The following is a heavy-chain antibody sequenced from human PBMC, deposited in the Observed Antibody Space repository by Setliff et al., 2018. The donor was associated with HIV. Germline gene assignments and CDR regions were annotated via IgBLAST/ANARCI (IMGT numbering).Heavy chain of an antibody. D-gene: IGHD3-16*01. V-gene: IGHV1-18*04. CDR1: EYSFTSYD. Sequence: ASVKVSCKSSEYSFTSYDINWVRQAPGQGLEWMGWISTYNGNANYAQKFQGRVTMTTHTSTTTAHMELRSLRSDDTAVYYCAKDRGRGNWLDPWGQGTLVTVSS. CDR2: ISTYNGNA. CDR3: AKDRGRGNWLDP. J-gene: IGHJ5*02.